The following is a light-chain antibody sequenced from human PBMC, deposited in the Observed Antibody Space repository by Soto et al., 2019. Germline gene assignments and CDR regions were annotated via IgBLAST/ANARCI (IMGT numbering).Light chain of an antibody. CDR2: AAS. Sequence: DIQLTQSPSFLSASVGDRVTISCRASQGIRDFLAWYQQKPGKAPKLLIYAASTLQAGVPTRFSGFASGTEFTLTINNLQPADSATYYCRQFNVYPLTFGGGTKVEIK. V-gene: IGKV1-9*01. CDR3: RQFNVYPLT. CDR1: QGIRDF. J-gene: IGKJ4*01.